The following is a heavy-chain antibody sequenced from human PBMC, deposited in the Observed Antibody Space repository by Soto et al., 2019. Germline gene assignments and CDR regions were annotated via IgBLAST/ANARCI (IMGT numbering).Heavy chain of an antibody. J-gene: IGHJ3*02. CDR3: ARGQDYYDSSGYYYFDAFDI. Sequence: ASVKVSCKTSRYTFSNYGISWMRQAPGQGLEWMGWTSTYNSNKHYAQKFQGRVTMTTDTSRSSAYMELRSLRSDDTAVYFCARGQDYYDSSGYYYFDAFDIWGQGTMVTVSS. D-gene: IGHD3-22*01. CDR1: RYTFSNYG. V-gene: IGHV1-18*01. CDR2: TSTYNSNK.